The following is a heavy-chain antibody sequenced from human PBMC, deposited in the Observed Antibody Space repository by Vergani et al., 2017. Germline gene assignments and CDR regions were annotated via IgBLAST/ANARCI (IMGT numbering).Heavy chain of an antibody. Sequence: QVQLVQSGAEVKKPGSSVTVSCKASGGTFSSYAISWVRQAPGQGLEWMGRIIPIFGTANYAQKFQGRVTITADESTSTAYMELSSLRSEDTAVYYCAGGTSQGTYYYDSSGYVYWGQGTLVTVSS. J-gene: IGHJ4*02. D-gene: IGHD3-22*01. V-gene: IGHV1-69*13. CDR2: IIPIFGTA. CDR1: GGTFSSYA. CDR3: AGGTSQGTYYYDSSGYVY.